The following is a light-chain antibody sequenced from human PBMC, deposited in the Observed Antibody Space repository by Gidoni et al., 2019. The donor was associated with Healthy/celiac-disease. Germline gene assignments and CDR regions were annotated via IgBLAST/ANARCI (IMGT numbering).Light chain of an antibody. CDR3: SSYTSGSTLV. CDR1: SSDVGGYNY. Sequence: QSALTQPASVSGSTGQSITISCTRTSSDVGGYNYVSWYQQHPGKAPNLMIYEVSNRPPGVSNRFSGSKSGNTASLTISGLQAEDEADYYCSSYTSGSTLVFGGGTKLTVL. J-gene: IGLJ3*02. CDR2: EVS. V-gene: IGLV2-14*01.